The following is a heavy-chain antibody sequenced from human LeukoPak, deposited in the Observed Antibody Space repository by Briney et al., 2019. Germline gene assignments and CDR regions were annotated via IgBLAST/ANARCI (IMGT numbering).Heavy chain of an antibody. D-gene: IGHD3-22*01. Sequence: SETLSLTCIVSGGSISSYYWNWIRQPPGKGPEWIGYIYYSGSTNYNPSLKSRVTISVDTSKNLLSLKLTSVTAADTAVYCARVPSLYDKSGYNHWGQGTLVTVSS. CDR3: ARVPSLYDKSGYNH. CDR1: GGSISSYY. CDR2: IYYSGST. V-gene: IGHV4-59*01. J-gene: IGHJ4*02.